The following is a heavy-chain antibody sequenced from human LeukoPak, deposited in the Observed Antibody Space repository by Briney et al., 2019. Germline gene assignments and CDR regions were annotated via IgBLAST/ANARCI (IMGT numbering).Heavy chain of an antibody. CDR1: GDTFTSYG. J-gene: IGHJ4*02. Sequence: GASVKVSCKASGDTFTSYGISWVRQAPGQGLKWMGWINAYNGNTNFTRKFQGRETKNTDTSTSKDYMELRSLRSDDTAVYYCARDLDFWSGYYDSWGQGTLVTVSS. CDR2: INAYNGNT. V-gene: IGHV1-18*01. D-gene: IGHD3-3*01. CDR3: ARDLDFWSGYYDS.